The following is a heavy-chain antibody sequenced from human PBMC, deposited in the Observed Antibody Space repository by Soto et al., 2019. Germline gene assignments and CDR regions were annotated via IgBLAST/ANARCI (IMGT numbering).Heavy chain of an antibody. CDR2: IDWDDDK. Sequence: SGPTLVNPTQTLTLTYTFSGFSLSTSGMCVTWIRQPPGKALEWLALIDWDDDKFYNTSLRPRLTISKDTSKNQVVLTMTNMDPVDTATYYCARIRRTRQASGYFRSDGLDVWGQGTTVTVSS. V-gene: IGHV2-70*01. J-gene: IGHJ6*02. CDR3: ARIRRTRQASGYFRSDGLDV. CDR1: GFSLSTSGMC. D-gene: IGHD3-10*01.